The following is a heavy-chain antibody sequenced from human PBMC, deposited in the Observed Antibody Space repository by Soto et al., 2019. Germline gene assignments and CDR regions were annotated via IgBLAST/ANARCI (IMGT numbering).Heavy chain of an antibody. J-gene: IGHJ6*02. Sequence: PGGSLRLSCAASGFTFSSYAMHWVRQAPGKGLEWVAVISYDGSNKYYADSVKGRFTISRDNSKNTLYLQMNSLRAEDTAVYYCARDIYGVGDYYYYGMDVWGQGTTVTVSS. CDR1: GFTFSSYA. CDR2: ISYDGSNK. CDR3: ARDIYGVGDYYYYGMDV. V-gene: IGHV3-30-3*01. D-gene: IGHD1-26*01.